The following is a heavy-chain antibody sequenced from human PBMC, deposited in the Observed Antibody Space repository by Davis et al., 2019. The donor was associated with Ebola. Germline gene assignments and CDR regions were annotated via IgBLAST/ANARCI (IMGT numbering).Heavy chain of an antibody. CDR3: ARQDGSAIYYFDY. D-gene: IGHD3-10*01. CDR2: IYPGDSDT. Sequence: KVSCKGSGYSFSFYWIAWVRQMPGKGLEWMGIIYPGDSDTRYSPSFQGQVTISADKSINTAYLQWSSLKASDTAIYYCARQDGSAIYYFDYWGQGTLVTVSS. CDR1: GYSFSFYW. J-gene: IGHJ4*02. V-gene: IGHV5-51*01.